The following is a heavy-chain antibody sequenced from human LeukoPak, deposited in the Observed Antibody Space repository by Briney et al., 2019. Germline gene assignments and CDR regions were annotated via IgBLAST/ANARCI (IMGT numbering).Heavy chain of an antibody. D-gene: IGHD2-15*01. CDR2: INHSGST. CDR1: GGSFSGYY. V-gene: IGHV4-34*01. J-gene: IGHJ4*02. Sequence: PSETLSLTCAVYGGSFSGYYWSWIRQPPGKGLEWIGEINHSGSTNYNPSLKSRVTISVDTSKNQFSLKLSSVTAADTAVYYCARWSCSGGSCYAFFDYWGQGTLVTVSS. CDR3: ARWSCSGGSCYAFFDY.